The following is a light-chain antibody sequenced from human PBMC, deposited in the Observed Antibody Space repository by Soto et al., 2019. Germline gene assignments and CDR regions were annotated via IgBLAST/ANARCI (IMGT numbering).Light chain of an antibody. CDR2: DAS. J-gene: IGKJ5*01. CDR1: QGISSA. Sequence: AIQLTQSPSSLSAAVGDRVTITCRASQGISSALAWYQQKPGKAPKLLIYDASSLESGVPSRFSGSGSGTDFTLTISSLQPEDFATYYCQQFNSYPITFGQGTRLEIK. V-gene: IGKV1-13*02. CDR3: QQFNSYPIT.